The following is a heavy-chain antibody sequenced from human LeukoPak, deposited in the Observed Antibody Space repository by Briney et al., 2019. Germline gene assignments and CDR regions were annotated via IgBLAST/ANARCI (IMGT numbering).Heavy chain of an antibody. J-gene: IGHJ4*02. D-gene: IGHD1-26*01. Sequence: QTLSLTCAIPGDRASSNSASWNWTRLSPSRCLEWLGRTYYRLKRYNDYVVSVKSRITINPDTSKNQFSLQLNSVTPEDTAVYYCARVRAFQHFDYWGQGTLVTVSS. CDR2: TYYRLKRYN. CDR1: GDRASSNSAS. CDR3: ARVRAFQHFDY. V-gene: IGHV6-1*01.